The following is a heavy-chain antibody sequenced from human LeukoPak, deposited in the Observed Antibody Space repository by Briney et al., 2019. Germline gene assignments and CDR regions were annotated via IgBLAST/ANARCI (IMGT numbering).Heavy chain of an antibody. CDR2: IYHSGST. Sequence: SETLSLTCTVSGGSISSGGYYWSWIRQPPGKGLEWIGYIYHSGSTYYNPSLKSRVTISVDRSKNQFSLKLSSVTAADTAVYYCASADIVGDWFDPWGQGTLVTVSS. D-gene: IGHD2-15*01. J-gene: IGHJ5*02. CDR1: GGSISSGGYY. CDR3: ASADIVGDWFDP. V-gene: IGHV4-30-2*01.